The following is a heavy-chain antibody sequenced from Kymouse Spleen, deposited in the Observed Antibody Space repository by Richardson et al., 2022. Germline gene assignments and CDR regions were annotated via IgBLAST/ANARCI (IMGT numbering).Heavy chain of an antibody. CDR1: GGSISSSSYY. J-gene: IGHJ6*02. CDR2: IYYSGST. CDR3: ARQDSSSWSGYYYGMDV. V-gene: IGHV4-39*01. Sequence: QLQLQESGPGLVKPSETLSLTCTVSGGSISSSSYYWGWIRQPPGKGLEWIGSIYYSGSTYYNPSLKSRVTISVDTSKNQFSLKLSSVTAADTAVYYCARQDSSSWSGYYYGMDVWGQGTTVTVSS. D-gene: IGHD6-13*01.